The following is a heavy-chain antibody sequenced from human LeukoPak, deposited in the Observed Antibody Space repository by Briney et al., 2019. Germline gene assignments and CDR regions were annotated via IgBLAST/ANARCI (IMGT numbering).Heavy chain of an antibody. Sequence: PSETLSLTCTVSGGSISSYYWSWIRQPPGKGLEWIGYIYYSGSTNYNPSLKSRVTISVDTSKNQFSLKLSSVTAADTAVYYCARATGTTGTTVDYWGQGTLVTVSS. D-gene: IGHD1-1*01. CDR1: GGSISSYY. J-gene: IGHJ4*02. CDR3: ARATGTTGTTVDY. V-gene: IGHV4-59*01. CDR2: IYYSGST.